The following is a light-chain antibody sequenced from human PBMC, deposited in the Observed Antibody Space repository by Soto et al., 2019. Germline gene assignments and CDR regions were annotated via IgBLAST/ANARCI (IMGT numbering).Light chain of an antibody. CDR3: QQYYSIPIT. CDR1: QSILYSSNHENY. Sequence: DIVMTQSPDSLAVSLGERATINCKSSQSILYSSNHENYLAWYQQKPGQPPKLLIYWTSVRDSGVPDRFSGSGSGTDFTLTINNLQAEDVAVYFCQQYYSIPITFGQGTRLEIK. J-gene: IGKJ5*01. V-gene: IGKV4-1*01. CDR2: WTS.